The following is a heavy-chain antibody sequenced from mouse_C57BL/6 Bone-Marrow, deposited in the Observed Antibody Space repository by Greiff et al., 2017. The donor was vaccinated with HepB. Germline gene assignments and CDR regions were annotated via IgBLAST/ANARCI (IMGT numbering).Heavy chain of an antibody. CDR2: ISSGGDYI. V-gene: IGHV5-9-1*02. CDR1: GFTFSSYA. Sequence: EVKVVESGEGLVKPGGSLKLSCAASGFTFSSYAMSWVRQTPEKRLEWVAYISSGGDYIYYADTVKGRFTISRDNARNTLYLQMSSLKSEDTAMYYCTRDGKINYYGSSYYFDYWGQGTTLTVSS. J-gene: IGHJ2*01. CDR3: TRDGKINYYGSSYYFDY. D-gene: IGHD1-1*01.